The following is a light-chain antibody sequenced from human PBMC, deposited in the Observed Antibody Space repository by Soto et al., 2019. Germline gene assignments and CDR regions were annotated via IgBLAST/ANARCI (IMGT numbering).Light chain of an antibody. Sequence: QLVLTQPASVSGSPGQSITISCTGTSSDVGSYNLVSWYQQHPGKAPKLMISEVTKRPSGVSNRFSGSKSGNTASLTISGLQAEDESDYYCCSYAGSNTWVFGGGTKVTVL. CDR2: EVT. J-gene: IGLJ3*02. CDR3: CSYAGSNTWV. CDR1: SSDVGSYNL. V-gene: IGLV2-23*02.